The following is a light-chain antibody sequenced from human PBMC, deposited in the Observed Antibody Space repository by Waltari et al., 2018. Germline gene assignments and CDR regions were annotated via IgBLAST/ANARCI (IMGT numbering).Light chain of an antibody. CDR2: AAS. J-gene: IGKJ4*01. Sequence: VMTQSPVTLSVSPGESATLSCRASQSIGNDLAWYQQRPGQAPRLLIYAASTRAIGVPPRFSGTGSGTEFALTISSLQSEDFAVYYCQQYSNWPPLSFGGGPRWRS. CDR1: QSIGND. CDR3: QQYSNWPPLS. V-gene: IGKV3-15*01.